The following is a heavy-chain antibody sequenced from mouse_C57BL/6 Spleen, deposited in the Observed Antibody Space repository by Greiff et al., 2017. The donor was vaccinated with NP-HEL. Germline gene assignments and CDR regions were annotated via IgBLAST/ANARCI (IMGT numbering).Heavy chain of an antibody. J-gene: IGHJ2*01. CDR2: IDPSDSYT. Sequence: VKLQQPGAELVMPGASVKLSCKASGYTFTSYWMHWVKQRPGQGLEWIGEIDPSDSYTNYNQKFKGKSTLTVDKSSSTAYMQLSSLTSEDSAVYYCAREGLRRSGYFDYWGQGTTLTVSS. V-gene: IGHV1-69*01. CDR3: AREGLRRSGYFDY. D-gene: IGHD2-4*01. CDR1: GYTFTSYW.